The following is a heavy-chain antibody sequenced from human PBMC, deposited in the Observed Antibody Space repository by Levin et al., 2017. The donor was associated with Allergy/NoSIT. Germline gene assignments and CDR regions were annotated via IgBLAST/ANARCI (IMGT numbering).Heavy chain of an antibody. CDR3: ARVKRTLVNFDY. V-gene: IGHV1-2*06. CDR2: INPNSGGT. CDR1: GYTFTGYY. Sequence: ASVKVSCKASGYTFTGYYMHWVRQAPGQGLEWMGRINPNSGGTNYAQKFQGRVTMTRDTSISTAYMELSRLRSDDTAVYYCARVKRTLVNFDYWGQGTLVTVSS. J-gene: IGHJ4*02. D-gene: IGHD4-23*01.